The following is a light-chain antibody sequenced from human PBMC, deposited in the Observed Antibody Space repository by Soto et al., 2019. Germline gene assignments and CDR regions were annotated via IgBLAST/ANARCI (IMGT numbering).Light chain of an antibody. CDR1: SGHSNYA. V-gene: IGLV4-69*01. CDR3: QTWGSGIVV. J-gene: IGLJ2*01. Sequence: QLVLTQSPSASASLGASVKLTCTLSSGHSNYAIAWHQQQSEKGPRYLMKLNSDGSHSKGDGIPDRFSGSSPGAERYLPISSLQSEDEADYYCQTWGSGIVVFGGGTKVTVL. CDR2: LNSDGSH.